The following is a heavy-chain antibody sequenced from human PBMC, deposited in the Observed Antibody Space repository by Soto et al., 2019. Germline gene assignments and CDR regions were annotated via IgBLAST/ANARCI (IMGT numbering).Heavy chain of an antibody. D-gene: IGHD1-26*01. J-gene: IGHJ6*02. Sequence: GGSLRLSCAASGFTFSSYDMHWVRQATGKGLEWVSAIGTPGDTYYPGSVKGRFTISRENAKNSLYLQMNSLRAEDAAEYYCARVGAVGNYGMDVWGQGTTVTVSS. CDR2: IGTPGDT. CDR1: GFTFSSYD. CDR3: ARVGAVGNYGMDV. V-gene: IGHV3-13*01.